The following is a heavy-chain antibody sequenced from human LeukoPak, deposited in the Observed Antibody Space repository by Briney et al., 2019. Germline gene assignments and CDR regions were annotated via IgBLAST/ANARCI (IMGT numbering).Heavy chain of an antibody. CDR3: ARDNWNAEVPFDY. CDR2: ISSSGSTI. D-gene: IGHD1-1*01. CDR1: GFTFSSYA. Sequence: PGGSLRLSCAASGFTFSSYAMSWVRQAPGKGLEWVSYISSSGSTIYYADSVKGRFTISRDNAKNSLYLQMNSLRADDTAVYYCARDNWNAEVPFDYWGQGTLVTVSS. J-gene: IGHJ4*02. V-gene: IGHV3-48*04.